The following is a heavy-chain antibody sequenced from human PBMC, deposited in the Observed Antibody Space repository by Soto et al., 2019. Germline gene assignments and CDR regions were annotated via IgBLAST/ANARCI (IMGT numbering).Heavy chain of an antibody. D-gene: IGHD5-18*01. CDR2: IKEDGSDK. J-gene: IGHJ4*02. CDR1: GFNFRTYW. Sequence: EVQLVESGGGLVQPGGSLRLSCAASGFNFRTYWMSWVRQAPGKGLEWVANIKEDGSDKYYVDSVKGRLTVSRDNAKNLLYLQLNSPRAEDTTVYYCAREGFSYGPKGAVFDHWGQGSLVTVSS. CDR3: AREGFSYGPKGAVFDH. V-gene: IGHV3-7*03.